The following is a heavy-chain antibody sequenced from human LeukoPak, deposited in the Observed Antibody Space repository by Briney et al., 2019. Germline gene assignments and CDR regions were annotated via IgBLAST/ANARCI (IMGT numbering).Heavy chain of an antibody. J-gene: IGHJ6*02. CDR3: ARDSPSVTHRLYYYYGMDV. V-gene: IGHV1-18*01. D-gene: IGHD4-17*01. CDR2: ISAYNGNT. CDR1: GYTFTSYG. Sequence: ASVKVSCKASGYTFTSYGISWVRQAPGQGLEWMGWISAYNGNTNYAQKLQGRVTMTTDTSTSTAYMELRSLRSDDTAVYYCARDSPSVTHRLYYYYGMDVWGQGTTVTVSS.